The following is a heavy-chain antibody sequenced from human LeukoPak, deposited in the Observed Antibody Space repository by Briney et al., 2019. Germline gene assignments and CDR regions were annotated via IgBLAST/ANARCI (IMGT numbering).Heavy chain of an antibody. CDR3: ARRSRASSGRRGKAYSGGWFDP. CDR1: GGSIGSTTHY. V-gene: IGHV4-39*01. D-gene: IGHD3-10*01. CDR2: IYYDGST. Sequence: SETLSLTCTVSGGSIGSTTHYWEWIRQIPGKGLEWIGSIYYDGSTYYNPSLKSQVTMSVDTSKRQFSLRLRSVTAADTALYYCARRSRASSGRRGKAYSGGWFDPWGQGTLVTVSS. J-gene: IGHJ5*02.